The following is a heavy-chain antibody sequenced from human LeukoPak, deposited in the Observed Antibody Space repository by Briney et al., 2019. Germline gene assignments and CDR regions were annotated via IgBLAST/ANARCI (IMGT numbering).Heavy chain of an antibody. Sequence: SVKVSCKASGGTFSSYTISWVRQAPGQGLEWMGRIIPILGIANHAQKFQGRVTITADKSTSTAYMELSSLRSEDTAVYYCANSIWVDYYDSSGNNYYYYGMDVWGQGTTVTVSS. CDR3: ANSIWVDYYDSSGNNYYYYGMDV. CDR1: GGTFSSYT. D-gene: IGHD3-22*01. V-gene: IGHV1-69*02. CDR2: IIPILGIA. J-gene: IGHJ6*02.